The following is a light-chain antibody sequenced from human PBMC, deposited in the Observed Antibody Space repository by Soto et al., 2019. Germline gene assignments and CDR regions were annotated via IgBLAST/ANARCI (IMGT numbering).Light chain of an antibody. Sequence: ETVLTQSPGTLSLSPGERATLYCRASQSLSNSELAWYQHIPGQAPRLLIHGASNRATGIPDRFSGSGSGTDFTLTISRLEPEDFAVYYCQQYGGSPRTFGQGTKVDIK. V-gene: IGKV3-20*01. CDR1: QSLSNSE. J-gene: IGKJ1*01. CDR2: GAS. CDR3: QQYGGSPRT.